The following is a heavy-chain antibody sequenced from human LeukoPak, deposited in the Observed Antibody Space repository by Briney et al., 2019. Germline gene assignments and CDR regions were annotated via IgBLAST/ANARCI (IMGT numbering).Heavy chain of an antibody. Sequence: SETLSLTCTVSGGSISSYYWSWIRQPAGKGLEWIGRIYTSGSTNYNPSLKSRVTMSVDTSKNQFSLKLSSVTAADTAVYYCARDRGSSTKKNSLGLDPWGQGTLVTVSS. CDR1: GGSISSYY. CDR3: ARDRGSSTKKNSLGLDP. CDR2: IYTSGST. J-gene: IGHJ5*02. D-gene: IGHD2-2*01. V-gene: IGHV4-4*07.